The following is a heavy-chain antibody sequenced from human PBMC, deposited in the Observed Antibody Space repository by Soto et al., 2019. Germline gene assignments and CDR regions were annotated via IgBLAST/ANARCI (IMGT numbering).Heavy chain of an antibody. D-gene: IGHD2-2*01. CDR3: ARIAMPARPRWYNWFDP. Sequence: VASVKVSCKTSGYTFNGYEINWVRHATGQGLEWIGWINPNSGETGYAQRFQGRVTMTTSSSLSTAYLELSSLTSDDTAVYYCARIAMPARPRWYNWFDPWGQGTLVTVSS. V-gene: IGHV1-8*02. CDR2: INPNSGET. J-gene: IGHJ5*02. CDR1: GYTFNGYE.